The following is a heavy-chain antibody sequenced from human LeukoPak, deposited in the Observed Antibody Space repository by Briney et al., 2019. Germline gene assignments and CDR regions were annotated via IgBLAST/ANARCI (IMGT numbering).Heavy chain of an antibody. CDR1: GLTFTNYA. CDR3: LITMVRGTPGG. V-gene: IGHV3-23*01. CDR2: ISGSGGST. D-gene: IGHD3-10*01. Sequence: QSGGSLRLSCAASGLTFTNYAMSWVRQAPGKGLEWVSAISGSGGSTYYADSVKGRFTISRDNSKNTLYLQMNSLRAEDTAVYYCLITMVRGTPGGWGQGTLVTVSS. J-gene: IGHJ4*02.